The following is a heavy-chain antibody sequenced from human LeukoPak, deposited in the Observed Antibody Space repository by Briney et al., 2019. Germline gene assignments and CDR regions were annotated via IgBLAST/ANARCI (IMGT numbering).Heavy chain of an antibody. J-gene: IGHJ4*02. V-gene: IGHV1-18*01. CDR3: AREQNDILTGYFAEIVD. Sequence: ASVKVSCKASGYTFTSYGICWVRQAPGQELEWMGWISAYNGNTNYAQKLQGRVTMTTDTSTSTAYMELRSLRSDDTAVYYCAREQNDILTGYFAEIVDWGQGTLVTVSS. CDR2: ISAYNGNT. D-gene: IGHD3-9*01. CDR1: GYTFTSYG.